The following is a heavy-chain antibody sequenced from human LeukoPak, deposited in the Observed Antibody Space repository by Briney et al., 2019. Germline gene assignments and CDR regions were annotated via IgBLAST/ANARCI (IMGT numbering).Heavy chain of an antibody. CDR2: IYSGGST. CDR3: AKDRVGAMLYFDL. J-gene: IGHJ4*02. CDR1: GFTVSSNY. D-gene: IGHD1-26*01. V-gene: IGHV3-53*01. Sequence: GGSLRLSCAASGFTVSSNYMSWVRQAPGKGLEWVSVIYSGGSTYYADSVKGRFTISRDNSKNTLYLQINSLRAEDTAVYFCAKDRVGAMLYFDLWGQGTLVTVSS.